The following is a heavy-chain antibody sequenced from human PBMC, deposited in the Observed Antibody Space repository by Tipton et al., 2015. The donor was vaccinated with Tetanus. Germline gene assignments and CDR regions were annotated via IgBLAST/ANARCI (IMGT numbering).Heavy chain of an antibody. D-gene: IGHD3-10*01. J-gene: IGHJ3*02. Sequence: TLSLTCTVSGGSISSGGYYWSWIRQHPGKGLEWIGYIYYSGSTYYNPSLKSRLTISVDTSKNQFSLKLSSVTAADTAVYYCASHYGSGSDDAFDIWGQGTVVTVSS. CDR2: IYYSGST. CDR1: GGSISSGGYY. CDR3: ASHYGSGSDDAFDI. V-gene: IGHV4-31*03.